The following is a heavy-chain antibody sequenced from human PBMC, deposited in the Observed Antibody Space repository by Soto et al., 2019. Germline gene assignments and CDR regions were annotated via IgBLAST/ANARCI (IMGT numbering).Heavy chain of an antibody. CDR1: GGTFSSYA. V-gene: IGHV1-69*13. Sequence: SVKVSCKASGGTFSSYAISWVRQAPGQGLEWMGGIIPIFGTANYAQKFQGRVTITADESTSTAYMELSSLRSEDTAVYYCARDREMAIYGMDGWGQGTTVTVAS. CDR3: ARDREMAIYGMDG. D-gene: IGHD2-21*01. CDR2: IIPIFGTA. J-gene: IGHJ6*02.